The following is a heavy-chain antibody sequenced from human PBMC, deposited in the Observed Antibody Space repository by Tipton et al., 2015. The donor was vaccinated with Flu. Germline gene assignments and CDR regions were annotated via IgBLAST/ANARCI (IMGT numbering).Heavy chain of an antibody. J-gene: IGHJ5*01. CDR2: VFHTGSS. CDR1: GYSISSDYY. D-gene: IGHD2/OR15-2a*01. CDR3: ARDRWEYIRGFDS. V-gene: IGHV4-38-2*02. Sequence: TLSLTCTVSGYSISSDYYWGWIRQPPGKGLEWIGNVFHTGSSYYNPSLKSRVTISVDTSKNQFSLKLTSVTAADTAVYYCARDRWEYIRGFDSWGQGTLVTVSP.